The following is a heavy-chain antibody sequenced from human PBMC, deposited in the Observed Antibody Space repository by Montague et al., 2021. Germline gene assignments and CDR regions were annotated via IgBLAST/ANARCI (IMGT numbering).Heavy chain of an antibody. D-gene: IGHD3-10*01. Sequence: SETLSLTCTVSGGSISSSSHYWGWIRQPPGKGLDWIGSIFCNGDSYYNPSLKSPVIISADTSGKQFSLRLTSVTAADTAVYFCARHWEGRSYTRAMEYWGQGILVTVSS. CDR2: IFCNGDS. V-gene: IGHV4-39*01. CDR1: GGSISSSSHY. CDR3: ARHWEGRSYTRAMEY. J-gene: IGHJ4*02.